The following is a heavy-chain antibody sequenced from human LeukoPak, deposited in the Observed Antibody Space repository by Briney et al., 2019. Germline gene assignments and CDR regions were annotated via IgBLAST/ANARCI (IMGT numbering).Heavy chain of an antibody. CDR3: ARDYCSSTSCSPRYMDV. Sequence: ASVKVSCKASGYTFTGCYMHWVRQAPGQGLEWMGWINPNSGGTNYAQKFQGRVTMTRDTSISTAYMELSRLRSDDTAVYYCARDYCSSTSCSPRYMDVWGKGTTVTVSS. CDR2: INPNSGGT. D-gene: IGHD2-2*01. CDR1: GYTFTGCY. V-gene: IGHV1-2*02. J-gene: IGHJ6*03.